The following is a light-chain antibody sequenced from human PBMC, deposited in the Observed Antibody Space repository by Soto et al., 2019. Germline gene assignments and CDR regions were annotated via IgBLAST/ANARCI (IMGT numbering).Light chain of an antibody. CDR2: GNS. CDR3: QSYDSSLSGLV. CDR1: SSNIGAGYD. V-gene: IGLV1-40*01. Sequence: QSVLTQPPSVSGAPGQRVTISCTGSSSNIGAGYDVHWYQQLPGTAPKLLIYGNSNRPSGVPDRFSGSKSGTSDSLAIPGLQAEDEADYYGQSYDSSLSGLVFGTGTKLTVL. J-gene: IGLJ1*01.